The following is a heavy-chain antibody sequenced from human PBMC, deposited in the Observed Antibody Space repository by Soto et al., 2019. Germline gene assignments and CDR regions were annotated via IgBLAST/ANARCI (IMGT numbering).Heavy chain of an antibody. CDR2: IIHVFRTT. Sequence: QVQLVQSRAELKKPGSSVKASCQSSGDTFSGYPINWVRQAPGEGLEWMGRIIHVFRTTNDAQRFEGRVTFTADETTNTAYMELRGPLSEDTGVYYCARDGGFGELKYWGPGTLVTVSS. J-gene: IGHJ4*02. V-gene: IGHV1-69*18. CDR3: ARDGGFGELKY. CDR1: GDTFSGYP. D-gene: IGHD3-10*01.